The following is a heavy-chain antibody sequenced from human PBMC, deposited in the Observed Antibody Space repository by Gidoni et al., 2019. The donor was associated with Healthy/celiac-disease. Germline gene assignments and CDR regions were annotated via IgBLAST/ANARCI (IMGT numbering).Heavy chain of an antibody. CDR3: AKDMRYYGSGRGFLFDY. D-gene: IGHD3-10*01. V-gene: IGHV3-9*01. Sequence: EVQLVESGGGLVQRGRSLRLSCAASGFTFDDSAMHWVRQAPGKGLEWVSGISWNSGSIGYADSVKGRFTISRDNAKNSLYLQMNSLRAEDTALYYCAKDMRYYGSGRGFLFDYWGQGTLVTVSS. CDR2: ISWNSGSI. CDR1: GFTFDDSA. J-gene: IGHJ4*02.